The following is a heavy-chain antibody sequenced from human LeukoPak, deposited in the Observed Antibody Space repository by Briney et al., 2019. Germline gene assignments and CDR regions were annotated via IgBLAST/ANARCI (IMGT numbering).Heavy chain of an antibody. CDR1: GFTFSSYA. V-gene: IGHV3-64D*06. J-gene: IGHJ4*02. CDR3: VKDHMATVTFFDY. Sequence: GGSLRLSCSASGFTFSSYAMHWVRQAPGKGLEYVSAISSSGGSTYYADSVKGRFTISRDNSKNTLYLQMSSLRAEDTAVYYCVKDHMATVTFFDYWGQGTLVTVSS. D-gene: IGHD4-17*01. CDR2: ISSSGGST.